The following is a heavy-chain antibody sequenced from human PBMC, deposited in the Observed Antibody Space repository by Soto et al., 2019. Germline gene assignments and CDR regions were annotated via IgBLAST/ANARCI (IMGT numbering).Heavy chain of an antibody. Sequence: QVQLQESGPGLVKPSETLSLTCTVSGGSISSYYWSWIRQPPVKGLEWIGYIYYSGSANYNPSLKSRVTISVDTSKNQFSLKLSSVTAADTAVYYCARLGLYTDFDYWGQGTLVTVSS. CDR3: ARLGLYTDFDY. CDR2: IYYSGSA. D-gene: IGHD2-2*02. J-gene: IGHJ4*02. CDR1: GGSISSYY. V-gene: IGHV4-59*08.